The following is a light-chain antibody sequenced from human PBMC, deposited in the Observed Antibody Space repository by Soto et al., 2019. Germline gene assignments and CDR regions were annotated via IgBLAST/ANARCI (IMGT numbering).Light chain of an antibody. CDR1: QSVSSSY. V-gene: IGKV3-20*01. CDR3: QQDGSSPRT. Sequence: EIVLTQSPGTLSLSPGERATLSCRASQSVSSSYLAWYQQKPGQAPRLLIYGASSRATGIPDRFSGSGSGTDVTRTISRLEPEDFAVYYCQQDGSSPRTFGQGTKVEIK. J-gene: IGKJ1*01. CDR2: GAS.